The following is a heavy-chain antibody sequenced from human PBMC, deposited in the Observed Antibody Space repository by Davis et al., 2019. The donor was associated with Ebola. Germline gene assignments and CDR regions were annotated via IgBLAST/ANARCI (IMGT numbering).Heavy chain of an antibody. CDR3: AKGQWLDVYYGMDV. J-gene: IGHJ6*02. CDR2: IWYDGSNK. D-gene: IGHD6-19*01. V-gene: IGHV3-30*02. Sequence: GESLKISCAASGFTFSSYGMHWVRQAPGKGLEWVAVIWYDGSNKYYADSVKGRFTISRDNSKNTLYLQMNSLRAEDTALYYCAKGQWLDVYYGMDVWGQGTTVTVSS. CDR1: GFTFSSYG.